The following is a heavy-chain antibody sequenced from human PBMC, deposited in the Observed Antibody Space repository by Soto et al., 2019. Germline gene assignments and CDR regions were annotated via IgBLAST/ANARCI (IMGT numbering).Heavy chain of an antibody. CDR1: GGSISSSNYY. V-gene: IGHV4-39*01. CDR3: ETADGFGVVTPFFEY. D-gene: IGHD3-3*01. Sequence: QLQLQESGPGLVKPSETLSLTCTVSGGSISSSNYYWCCIHQTQGKGREGIGSSYNRGSTHYNPSLKSRVTISVDTSKNQVSLNLYYVTAADTAVYYGETADGFGVVTPFFEYWGQGTLVTVSS. CDR2: SYNRGST. J-gene: IGHJ4*02.